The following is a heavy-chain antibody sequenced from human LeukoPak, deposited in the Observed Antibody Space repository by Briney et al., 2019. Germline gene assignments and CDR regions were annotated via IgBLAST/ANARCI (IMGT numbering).Heavy chain of an antibody. CDR3: AKDVGKWESLHFFDY. CDR2: ISGSGAST. D-gene: IGHD1-26*01. CDR1: GFTLSTNA. J-gene: IGHJ4*02. Sequence: GSLRLSCLTSGFTLSTNAMSWVRQAPGKGLEWISGISGSGASTYYADSVKGRFTISRDDSRNTLYLQMNSLRGDDTAVYYCAKDVGKWESLHFFDYWGQGTLVTVSS. V-gene: IGHV3-23*01.